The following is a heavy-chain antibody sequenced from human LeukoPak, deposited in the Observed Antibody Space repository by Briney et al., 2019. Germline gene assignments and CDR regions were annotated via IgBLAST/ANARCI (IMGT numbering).Heavy chain of an antibody. CDR1: RGTFSSYA. D-gene: IGHD2-2*01. Sequence: ASVKVSCKASRGTFSSYAISWVRQAPGQGLEWMGGIIPIFGTANYAQKFQGRVTITTDESTSTAYMELSSLRSEDTAVYYCARDYDRVPALDPWGQGTLVTVSS. V-gene: IGHV1-69*05. CDR3: ARDYDRVPALDP. CDR2: IIPIFGTA. J-gene: IGHJ5*02.